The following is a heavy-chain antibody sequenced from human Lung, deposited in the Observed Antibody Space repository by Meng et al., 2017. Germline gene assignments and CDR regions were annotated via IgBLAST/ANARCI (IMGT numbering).Heavy chain of an antibody. J-gene: IGHJ4*02. CDR1: GGSFSTHT. CDR3: ARGRRNEPLFDY. Sequence: QVQLGQSGAEVKKPGSSVKVACKTSGGSFSTHTFSWVRQAPGQGLEWMGGLIAVFDQTKAAPRFQDRVTFTADESTSTAYMELSSLTFDDTAVYFCARGRRNEPLFDYWGQGTLVTVSS. CDR2: LIAVFDQT. D-gene: IGHD1-14*01. V-gene: IGHV1-69*13.